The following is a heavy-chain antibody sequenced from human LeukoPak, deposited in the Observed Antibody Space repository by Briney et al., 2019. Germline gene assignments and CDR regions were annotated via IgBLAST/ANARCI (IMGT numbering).Heavy chain of an antibody. CDR2: ISGSGSTI. D-gene: IGHD1-1*01. J-gene: IGHJ4*02. CDR3: ARVRERRYFDY. V-gene: IGHV3-48*03. Sequence: GGSLRLSCAASGFTFSSYEMNWVRQAPGKGLEWVSYISGSGSTIYYADSVKGRFTISGDNAKNSLYLQMNSLRAEDTAVYYCARVRERRYFDYWGQGTLVTVSS. CDR1: GFTFSSYE.